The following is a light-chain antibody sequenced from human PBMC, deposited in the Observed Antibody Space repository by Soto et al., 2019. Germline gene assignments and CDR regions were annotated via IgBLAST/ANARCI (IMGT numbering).Light chain of an antibody. CDR1: SSNIGSNY. CDR2: RND. V-gene: IGLV1-47*01. CDR3: AAWDDSLSGRVV. Sequence: QSVLTQPPSASGTPGQRVTISCSGSSSNIGSNYVYWYQQVPGTAPKLLIYRNDQRPSGVPDRFSGSESGTSASLAISGLRSEDEADYYCAAWDDSLSGRVVFGGGTQLTVL. J-gene: IGLJ2*01.